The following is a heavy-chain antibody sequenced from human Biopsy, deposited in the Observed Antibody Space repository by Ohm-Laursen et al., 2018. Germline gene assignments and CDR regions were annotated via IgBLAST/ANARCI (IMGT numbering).Heavy chain of an antibody. CDR3: TRGGYYYDSLAYYYWFDP. J-gene: IGHJ5*02. CDR1: GYNFDIYP. D-gene: IGHD3-22*01. Sequence: SVKVSCKASGYNFDIYPLFWVRQAPGQGFEWMGGIVPLFETTDSAQKFQGRVTITADRSTTTAYVDLSSLRSDDTAVYYCTRGGYYYDSLAYYYWFDPWGQGTLVTVSS. CDR2: IVPLFETT. V-gene: IGHV1-69*06.